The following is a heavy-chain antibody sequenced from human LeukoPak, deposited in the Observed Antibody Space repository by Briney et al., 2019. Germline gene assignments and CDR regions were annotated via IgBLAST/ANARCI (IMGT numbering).Heavy chain of an antibody. V-gene: IGHV4-39*01. CDR2: IYYSGST. Sequence: SETLSLTCTVSGGSISSSSYYWGWIRQPPGKGLEWIGSIYYSGSTYYNPSLKSRVTISVDTSKNQFSLKLSSVTAADTAVYYCASRRNSSSWYRLHNWFDPWGQGTLVTVSS. J-gene: IGHJ5*02. D-gene: IGHD6-13*01. CDR1: GGSISSSSYY. CDR3: ASRRNSSSWYRLHNWFDP.